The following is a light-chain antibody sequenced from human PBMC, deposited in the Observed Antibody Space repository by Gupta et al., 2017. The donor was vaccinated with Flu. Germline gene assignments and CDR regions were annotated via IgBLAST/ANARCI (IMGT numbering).Light chain of an antibody. CDR3: QKYYSDPRS. CDR1: QGISSY. Sequence: PSSLSASEGDRVTRTCRASQGISSYLAWYQQKPGKGPKLLIYAASTLQGGVRSRFRGSGYGTDFTLTISSLQTEDVATYYCQKYYSDPRSFGPGTKLEIK. CDR2: AAS. V-gene: IGKV1-27*01. J-gene: IGKJ2*04.